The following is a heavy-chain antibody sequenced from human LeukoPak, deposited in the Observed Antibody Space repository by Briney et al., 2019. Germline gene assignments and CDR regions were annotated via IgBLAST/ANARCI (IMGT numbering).Heavy chain of an antibody. CDR2: VYYSGST. CDR1: ADSISSYY. CDR3: ARHGSGSDFHYFDY. V-gene: IGHV4-59*08. J-gene: IGHJ4*02. D-gene: IGHD1-26*01. Sequence: SETLSLTCTVSADSISSYYWSWIRQPPGKGLEWIGFVYYSGSTYYNPSLKSRVTISVDTSKNQFSLNLSSVTAADTAVYYCARHGSGSDFHYFDYWGQGTLVTVSS.